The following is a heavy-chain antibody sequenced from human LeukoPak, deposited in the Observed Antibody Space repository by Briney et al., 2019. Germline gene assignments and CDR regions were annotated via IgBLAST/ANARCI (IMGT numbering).Heavy chain of an antibody. D-gene: IGHD4-17*01. J-gene: IGHJ4*02. V-gene: IGHV1-18*01. CDR3: ARDLYGDYSIFFDY. CDR1: GGTFSSYG. CDR2: ISAYNGNT. Sequence: ASVKVSCKASGGTFSSYGISWVRQAPGQGLEWMGWISAYNGNTNYAQKLQGRVTMTTDTSTSTAYMELRSLRSDDTAVYYCARDLYGDYSIFFDYWGQGTLVTVSS.